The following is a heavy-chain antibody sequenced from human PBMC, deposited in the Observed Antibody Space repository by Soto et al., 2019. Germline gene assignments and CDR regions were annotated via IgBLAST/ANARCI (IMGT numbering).Heavy chain of an antibody. CDR1: GYTFTNYG. D-gene: IGHD2-15*01. CDR3: ASNCSGGNCYFTDS. CDR2: INTYNGHT. V-gene: IGHV1-18*01. J-gene: IGHJ4*02. Sequence: QVQLVQSGTEVKKPGASVKVSCKASGYTFTNYGICWVRQAPGQGIEWMGWINTYNGHTHYAQQLQGRVTMTTDTSTGTAFMELRSLGSGDTAVYYCASNCSGGNCYFTDSWGQGTLVTVSS.